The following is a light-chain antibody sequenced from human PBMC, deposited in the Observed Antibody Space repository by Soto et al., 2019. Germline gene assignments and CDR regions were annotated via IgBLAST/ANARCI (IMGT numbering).Light chain of an antibody. CDR1: QSISSW. V-gene: IGKV1-12*01. CDR3: QQGDSFPIT. J-gene: IGKJ5*01. CDR2: AAS. Sequence: DIQMTQSPSSVSASVGDRVTITCRASQSISSWLAWYQQKPGTVPKLLIYAASSLQSGVTSRFSGSGAGTGFTLTISSLQPEDFVTYYCQQGDSFPITFGQGTRLEIK.